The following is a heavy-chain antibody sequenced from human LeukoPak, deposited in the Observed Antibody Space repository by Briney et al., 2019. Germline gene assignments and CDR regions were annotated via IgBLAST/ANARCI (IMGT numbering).Heavy chain of an antibody. V-gene: IGHV7-4-1*02. Sequence: ASVKVSCKASGYTFTNYAMNWVRQAPGQGLEWMGWIHPSTGNPTYAQDFTGRFVFSLDTSVSATYLQISSLKAEDTAVYYCARAYQRLGELSLPDYWGQGTLVTVSS. CDR3: ARAYQRLGELSLPDY. CDR1: GYTFTNYA. D-gene: IGHD3-16*02. J-gene: IGHJ4*02. CDR2: IHPSTGNP.